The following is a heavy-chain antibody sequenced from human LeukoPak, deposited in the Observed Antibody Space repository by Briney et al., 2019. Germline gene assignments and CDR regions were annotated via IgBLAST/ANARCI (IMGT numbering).Heavy chain of an antibody. CDR3: ARDNNYGSGSSFDY. J-gene: IGHJ4*02. D-gene: IGHD3-10*01. Sequence: GGSLRLSCAASGFTASSNYMSWVRQAPGKGLEWVSVIYSGGSTYYADSVKGRFTISRDNSKNTLYLQMNSLRAEDTAVYYCARDNNYGSGSSFDYWGQGTLVTVSS. CDR1: GFTASSNY. CDR2: IYSGGST. V-gene: IGHV3-66*01.